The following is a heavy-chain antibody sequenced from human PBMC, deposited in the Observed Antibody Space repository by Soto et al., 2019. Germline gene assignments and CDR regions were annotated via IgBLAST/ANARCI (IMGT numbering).Heavy chain of an antibody. V-gene: IGHV1-69*01. Sequence: QAQVVQSGAEVRKPGSSVKLSCKASEGTFNSYAIAWVRQAPGQGLEWMGGIIPYYNTLNYAQKFQDRVTITADESTNTVYMELSSLRSDDTAVYFCASGASRWYPYFFGSWAQGTLVTVSS. J-gene: IGHJ4*02. CDR3: ASGASRWYPYFFGS. CDR1: EGTFNSYA. CDR2: IIPYYNTL. D-gene: IGHD6-13*01.